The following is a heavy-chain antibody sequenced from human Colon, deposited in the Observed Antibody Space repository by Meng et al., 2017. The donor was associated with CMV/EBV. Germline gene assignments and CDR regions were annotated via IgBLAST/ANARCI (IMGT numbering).Heavy chain of an antibody. D-gene: IGHD2-21*01. Sequence: GGSRRLSCAAPGFTFNRNSMSWVRQAPGKGLEWVSGINGVGDTTYYADSVKGRFTISRDNSKNTLYLRMIDLRAEDTAMYYCAKDRAYCGSFSCSPNYFDGWGQGNLVTVSS. CDR2: INGVGDTT. CDR1: GFTFNRNS. CDR3: AKDRAYCGSFSCSPNYFDG. V-gene: IGHV3-23*01. J-gene: IGHJ4*02.